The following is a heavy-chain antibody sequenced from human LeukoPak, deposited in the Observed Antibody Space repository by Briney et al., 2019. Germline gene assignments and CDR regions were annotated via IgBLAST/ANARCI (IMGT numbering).Heavy chain of an antibody. Sequence: GGSLRLSCAVSGFTFSSYWMSWVRQAPGKGLEWVANIKEDGSTKNSVDSVKGRFTISRDNAKNSLYLQMNNLGAEDTAVYYRARGWSSGWYFDYWGQGTLVTVSS. D-gene: IGHD6-19*01. CDR2: IKEDGSTK. V-gene: IGHV3-7*01. CDR1: GFTFSSYW. CDR3: ARGWSSGWYFDY. J-gene: IGHJ4*02.